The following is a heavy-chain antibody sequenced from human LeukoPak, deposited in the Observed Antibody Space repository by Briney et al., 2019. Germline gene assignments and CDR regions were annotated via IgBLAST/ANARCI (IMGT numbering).Heavy chain of an antibody. D-gene: IGHD3-10*01. V-gene: IGHV3-20*01. CDR1: GFTVSSNY. CDR3: ARDYGGSGSYRDY. CDR2: INWNGGST. Sequence: GGSLRLSCAASGFTVSSNYMSWVRQAPGKGLEWVSGINWNGGSTGYADSVKGRFTISRDNAKNSLYLQMNSLRAEDTALYHCARDYGGSGSYRDYWGQGTLVTVSS. J-gene: IGHJ4*02.